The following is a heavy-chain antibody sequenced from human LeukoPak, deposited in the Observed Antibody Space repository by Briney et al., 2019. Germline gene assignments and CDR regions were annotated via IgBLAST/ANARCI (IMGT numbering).Heavy chain of an antibody. Sequence: GASVKVSCKASGYTFTSYGISWVRQAPGQGLEWMGWISAYNGNTNYAQKLQGRVTMTTDTSTSTAYMELRSLRSDDTAVYYCARAKYYDFWSGSEDYYYYMDVWGKGTTVTVSS. CDR3: ARAKYYDFWSGSEDYYYYMDV. CDR2: ISAYNGNT. D-gene: IGHD3-3*01. V-gene: IGHV1-18*01. J-gene: IGHJ6*03. CDR1: GYTFTSYG.